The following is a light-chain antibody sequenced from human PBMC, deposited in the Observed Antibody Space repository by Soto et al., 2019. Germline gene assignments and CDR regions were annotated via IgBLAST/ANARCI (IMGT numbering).Light chain of an antibody. CDR2: GAS. CDR3: HQYGGSPQT. V-gene: IGKV3-20*01. Sequence: EIVLTQSPGTLSLSPGERATFSCRASQSVSNYLAWYQRKPGQAPRLLIYGASSRATGIPDRFSGSGSGTDFTLTISRLEPEDFAVYYCHQYGGSPQTFGQGTKVEIK. J-gene: IGKJ1*01. CDR1: QSVSNY.